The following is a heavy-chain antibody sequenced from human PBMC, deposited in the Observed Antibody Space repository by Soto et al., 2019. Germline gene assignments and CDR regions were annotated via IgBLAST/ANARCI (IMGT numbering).Heavy chain of an antibody. V-gene: IGHV1-46*01. CDR3: MRNAERGYYFDY. CDR2: INP. D-gene: IGHD1-1*01. CDR1: GYTFTSYY. J-gene: IGHJ4*02. Sequence: ASVKVSCKASGYTFTSYYMHWVRQAPGQGLEWMGIINPSLKSRVTISVDKSKSQFSLRLSSVTAADTAVYYCMRNAERGYYFDYWGQGTLVTVSS.